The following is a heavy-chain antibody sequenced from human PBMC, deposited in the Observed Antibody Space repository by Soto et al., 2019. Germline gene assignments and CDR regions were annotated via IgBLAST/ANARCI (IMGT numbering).Heavy chain of an antibody. CDR2: IYWDDDK. CDR3: AHSLIGYYYDSSGSNWFDP. Sequence: SGPTLVNPTQTLTLTCTFSGFSRITSGVGVGWIRQPPGKALEWLALIYWDDDKRYSPSLKSRLTITKDTSKNQVVLTMTNMDPVDTATYYCAHSLIGYYYDSSGSNWFDPWGQGTLVTVSS. V-gene: IGHV2-5*02. J-gene: IGHJ5*02. D-gene: IGHD3-22*01. CDR1: GFSRITSGVG.